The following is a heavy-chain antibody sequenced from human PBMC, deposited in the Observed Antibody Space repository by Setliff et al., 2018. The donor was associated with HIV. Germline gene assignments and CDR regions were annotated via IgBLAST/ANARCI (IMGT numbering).Heavy chain of an antibody. Sequence: GASVKVSCKISGYTLTEVSMHWVRQAPGKGLEWMGGFNPEDDERIYAQKIQGRVTMTEDTSTDTAYMELSSLRSEDTAVYYCAMGIGYCSGGSCWGIWGQGTMVTVSS. V-gene: IGHV1-24*01. D-gene: IGHD2-15*01. CDR2: FNPEDDER. J-gene: IGHJ3*02. CDR3: AMGIGYCSGGSCWGI. CDR1: GYTLTEVS.